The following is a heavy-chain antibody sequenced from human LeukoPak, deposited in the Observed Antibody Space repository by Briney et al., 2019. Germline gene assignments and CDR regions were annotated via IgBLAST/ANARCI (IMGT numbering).Heavy chain of an antibody. Sequence: GGSLRLSCAASGFTFSNFAMMWVRQAPGTGLQWVSTITGYGATFYADSVRGRFTIFRDTSMNTLFPQMNSLGAEDTAVYYRAKGAAAGKVDWFDPWGQGTLVTVSS. CDR3: AKGAAAGKVDWFDP. CDR1: GFTFSNFA. J-gene: IGHJ5*02. D-gene: IGHD6-13*01. V-gene: IGHV3-23*01. CDR2: ITGYGAT.